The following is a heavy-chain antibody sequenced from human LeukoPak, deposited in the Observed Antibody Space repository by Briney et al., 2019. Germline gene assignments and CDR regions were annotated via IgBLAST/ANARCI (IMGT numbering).Heavy chain of an antibody. CDR3: ARDETIAAAGTFDY. J-gene: IGHJ4*02. D-gene: IGHD6-13*01. Sequence: SETLSLTCTVSGGSISSSSYYWGWIRQPPGEGLEWIGSIYYSGSTYYNPSLKSRVTISVDTSKNQFSLKLSSVTAADTAVYYCARDETIAAAGTFDYWGQGTLVTVSS. CDR2: IYYSGST. CDR1: GGSISSSSYY. V-gene: IGHV4-39*07.